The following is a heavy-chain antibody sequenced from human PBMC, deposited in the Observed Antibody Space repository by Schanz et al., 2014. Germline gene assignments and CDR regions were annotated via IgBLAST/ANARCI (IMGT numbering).Heavy chain of an antibody. J-gene: IGHJ1*01. CDR2: IDGKSTTV. CDR1: GFSFSSYS. Sequence: EADLVESGGGLIQRGESLRLSCSASGFSFSSYSMNWVRQAPGKGLEWLSYIDGKSTTVYYADSVKRRFTISRDNAKNSVSLQMRRLRVEDTAVYYCASGVHVSSLQKGLQFWGRGTLVIVSS. V-gene: IGHV3-48*01. CDR3: ASGVHVSSLQKGLQF. D-gene: IGHD3-10*01.